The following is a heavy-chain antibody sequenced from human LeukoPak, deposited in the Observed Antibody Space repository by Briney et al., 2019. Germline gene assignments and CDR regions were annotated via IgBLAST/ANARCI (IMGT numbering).Heavy chain of an antibody. V-gene: IGHV4-59*01. D-gene: IGHD6-19*01. CDR3: ARGLRKQWLALDFGY. Sequence: NPSETLSLTCTVSGGSISSYYWSWIRQPPGKGLEWIGYIYYSGSTNYNPSLKSRVTISVDTSKNQFSLKLSSVTAADTAVYYCARGLRKQWLALDFGYWGQGTLVTVSS. CDR2: IYYSGST. CDR1: GGSISSYY. J-gene: IGHJ4*02.